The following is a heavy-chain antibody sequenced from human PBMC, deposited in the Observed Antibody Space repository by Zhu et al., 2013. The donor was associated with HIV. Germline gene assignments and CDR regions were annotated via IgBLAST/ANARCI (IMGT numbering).Heavy chain of an antibody. Sequence: VQLVQSGAEVKRPESSVKVSCKASGGTFGSSAFSWVRQAPGHGLEWMGGIIPIFGTPNYAQKFQGRVKITADKSTTTAYMELSSLRSEDTALYYCATSLSYASPFDYWGQGTLVTVSS. J-gene: IGHJ4*02. CDR2: IIPIFGTP. D-gene: IGHD1-26*01. V-gene: IGHV1-69*06. CDR1: GGTFGSSA. CDR3: ATSLSYASPFDY.